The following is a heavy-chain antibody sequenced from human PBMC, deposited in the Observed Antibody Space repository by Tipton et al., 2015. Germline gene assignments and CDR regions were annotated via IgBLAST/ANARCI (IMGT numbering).Heavy chain of an antibody. CDR2: IYHSGST. D-gene: IGHD3-16*01. V-gene: IGHV4-39*07. Sequence: GLVKPSETLSLTCTVSGGSLDNTNFYWGWVRQPPGKGLEWIAYIYHSGSTYHNPSLKSRVTISVDTSKNQFSLKLSSVTAADTAVYYCARYRMGVDSWGQGTLVTVSS. J-gene: IGHJ4*02. CDR3: ARYRMGVDS. CDR1: GGSLDNTNFY.